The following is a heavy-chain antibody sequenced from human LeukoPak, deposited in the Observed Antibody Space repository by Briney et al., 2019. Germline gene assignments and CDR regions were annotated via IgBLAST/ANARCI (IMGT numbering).Heavy chain of an antibody. CDR1: GFTFGDYA. CDR3: TRDRGVIAPY. Sequence: GGSLRLSCTASGFTFGDYAMSWFRQAPGKGLEWVGLIRSKAYGGTTDHAASVNGRFTISRDDSKSIAYLQMNSLKTEDTAVYYCTRDRGVIAPYWGQGTLVTVSS. D-gene: IGHD3-10*01. J-gene: IGHJ4*02. V-gene: IGHV3-49*03. CDR2: IRSKAYGGTT.